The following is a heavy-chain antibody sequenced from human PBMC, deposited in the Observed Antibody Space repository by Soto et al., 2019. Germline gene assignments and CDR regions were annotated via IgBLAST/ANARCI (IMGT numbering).Heavy chain of an antibody. CDR2: IFSSGST. Sequence: XETLCLTCTVAGCSINTFYWSWVRQPAGKGLDWIGRIFSSGSTSFNPSLESRVAMSVDTSKNHFSLNLSSVTAADMAVYYCAREGSYSAYNFAHGIQLWSFDFWGQGDLVTVSS. J-gene: IGHJ4*02. CDR3: AREGSYSAYNFAHGIQLWSFDF. D-gene: IGHD5-12*01. CDR1: GCSINTFY. V-gene: IGHV4-4*07.